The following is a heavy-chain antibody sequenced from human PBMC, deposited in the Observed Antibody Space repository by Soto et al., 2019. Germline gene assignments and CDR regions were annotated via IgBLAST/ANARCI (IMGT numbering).Heavy chain of an antibody. CDR1: GFSVGDNY. Sequence: EVQLVESGGGLVQPGGSLRLSCAASGFSVGDNYMKWVRQAPGKGLEWVSLIYSVGSTFYADSVKGRFTISRDNSKNTLFLQMNNVRVDDTAVYYCARDRGYRWGQGTMVTVSA. J-gene: IGHJ3*01. CDR2: IYSVGST. CDR3: ARDRGYR. V-gene: IGHV3-66*01. D-gene: IGHD5-12*01.